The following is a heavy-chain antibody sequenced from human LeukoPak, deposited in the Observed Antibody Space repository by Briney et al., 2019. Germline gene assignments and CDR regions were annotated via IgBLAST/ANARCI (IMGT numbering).Heavy chain of an antibody. D-gene: IGHD6-19*01. CDR2: ITHGGDSA. J-gene: IGHJ4*02. Sequence: GGSLRLSCTASGFTFSTYAMTWVRQAPGKGLEWVSVITHGGDSAWYADSVKGRFTISRDNSKSTLFLQMNSLRADDTAIYYCAKGRSGWYEGLDYWGQGILVTVSS. CDR3: AKGRSGWYEGLDY. CDR1: GFTFSTYA. V-gene: IGHV3-23*01.